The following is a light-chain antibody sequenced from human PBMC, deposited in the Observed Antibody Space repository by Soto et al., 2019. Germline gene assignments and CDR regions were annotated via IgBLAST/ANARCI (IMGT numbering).Light chain of an antibody. CDR2: EVS. CDR3: ASYARNNTGV. CDR1: PSDVGGYNY. V-gene: IGLV2-8*01. J-gene: IGLJ1*01. Sequence: QSAPTQPPSASVSPGQSVTSSCTGSPSDVGGYNYVSWYQQHPGKAPKLIIFEVSKRPSGVPDRISGSKSGNTAALTVSGLQAEDVADYYCASYARNNTGVFGTGTKLTVL.